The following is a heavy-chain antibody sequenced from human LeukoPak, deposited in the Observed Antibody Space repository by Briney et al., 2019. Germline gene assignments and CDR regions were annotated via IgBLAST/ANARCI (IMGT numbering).Heavy chain of an antibody. Sequence: PGGSLRLSCAASGFTFNTYWMSWVRQAPGKGLEWVANIKEDGSVKYYVASVKGRFTISRDNANNSLYLQMNDLRVEDTAVYYCARDSGPLFDPWGHGTLVTVSS. CDR3: ARDSGPLFDP. J-gene: IGHJ5*02. D-gene: IGHD7-27*01. CDR2: IKEDGSVK. V-gene: IGHV3-7*01. CDR1: GFTFNTYW.